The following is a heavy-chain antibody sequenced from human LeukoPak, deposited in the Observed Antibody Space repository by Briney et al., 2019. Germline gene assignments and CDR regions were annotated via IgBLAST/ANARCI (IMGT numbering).Heavy chain of an antibody. CDR3: AKDRVVYNCTYAYYFDD. J-gene: IGHJ4*02. D-gene: IGHD1-7*01. CDR1: GFTFSSYG. CDR2: IRYDGSNK. V-gene: IGHV3-30*02. Sequence: GGSLRLSCAASGFTFSSYGMHWVRQAPGKGLEGVAFIRYDGSNKYYEDSVKGRFTISRDNSKNTLYLQMNSLRAEDTAVYYCAKDRVVYNCTYAYYFDDWGQGTLVTVSS.